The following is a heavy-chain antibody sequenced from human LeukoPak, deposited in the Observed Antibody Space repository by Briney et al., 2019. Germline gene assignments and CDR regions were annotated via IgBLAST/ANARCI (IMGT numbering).Heavy chain of an antibody. CDR3: ARDPRNLLPNYWSPPPLDI. CDR1: GYTFTSYG. Sequence: ASVKVSCKASGYTFTSYGISWVRQAPGQGLEWMGWISAYNGNTNYAQKLQGRVTMTTDTSTSTAYMELRSLRSDDTAVYYRARDPRNLLPNYWSPPPLDIWGQGTMATVSS. J-gene: IGHJ3*02. V-gene: IGHV1-18*01. CDR2: ISAYNGNT. D-gene: IGHD1-7*01.